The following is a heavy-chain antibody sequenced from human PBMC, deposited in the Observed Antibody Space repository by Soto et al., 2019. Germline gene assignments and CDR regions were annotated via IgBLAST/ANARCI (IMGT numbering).Heavy chain of an antibody. CDR3: ATDRGGGLDF. CDR2: IYSGGST. D-gene: IGHD3-16*01. CDR1: GFSVSSNS. V-gene: IGHV3-66*01. J-gene: IGHJ4*02. Sequence: EVQLVESGGGLVQPGGSLRLSCAASGFSVSSNSMNWVRQAPGKGLEWVALIYSGGSTYYPDSVKGRFTVSKDTSKNTLYLQVNSLRAEDMAVYYCATDRGGGLDFWGQGTLVTVSS.